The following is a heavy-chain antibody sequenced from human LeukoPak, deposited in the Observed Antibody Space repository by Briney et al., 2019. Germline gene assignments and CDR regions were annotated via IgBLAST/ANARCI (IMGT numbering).Heavy chain of an antibody. CDR2: ISGSGGST. D-gene: IGHD5-18*01. Sequence: PGGSLRLSCAASGFTFSSYAMSWVRQAPGKGLEWVSAISGSGGSTYYADSVKGRFTISGDNSKNTLYLQMSSLRAEDTAVYYCARGTRGYSYGYLAHEFVAYYFDYWGQGTLVTVSS. V-gene: IGHV3-23*01. CDR1: GFTFSSYA. CDR3: ARGTRGYSYGYLAHEFVAYYFDY. J-gene: IGHJ4*02.